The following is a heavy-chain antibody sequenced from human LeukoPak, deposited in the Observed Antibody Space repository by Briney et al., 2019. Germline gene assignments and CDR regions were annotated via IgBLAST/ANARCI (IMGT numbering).Heavy chain of an antibody. CDR3: ARADGDYEPFFDY. Sequence: KPSQTLSLTCAVSGGSISSGGYSWSWIRQPPGKGLEWIGYIYHSGSTYSHPSLKSRVTISVDRSKNQCSLKLSSVTAAGTAVYYCARADGDYEPFFDYWGQGTLVTVSS. J-gene: IGHJ4*02. CDR1: GGSISSGGYS. D-gene: IGHD4-17*01. CDR2: IYHSGST. V-gene: IGHV4-30-2*01.